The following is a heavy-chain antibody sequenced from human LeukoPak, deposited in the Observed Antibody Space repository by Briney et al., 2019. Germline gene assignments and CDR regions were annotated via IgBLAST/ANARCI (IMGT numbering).Heavy chain of an antibody. V-gene: IGHV4-39*01. D-gene: IGHD3-10*01. CDR2: IYYSGST. Sequence: SETLSLTCTVSGGSISSSSYYWGWIRQPPGKGLEWIGSIYYSGSTYYNPSLKSRVTISVDTSKNQFSLKLSSVTAADTAVYYCAAPGARSWFDPWGQGTLVTVSS. CDR1: GGSISSSSYY. J-gene: IGHJ5*02. CDR3: AAPGARSWFDP.